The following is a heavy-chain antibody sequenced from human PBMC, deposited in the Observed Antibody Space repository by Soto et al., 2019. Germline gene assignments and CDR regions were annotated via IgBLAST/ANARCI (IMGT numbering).Heavy chain of an antibody. Sequence: EVQLVESGGGLVQPGGSLKLSCAASGFTFSGSAMHWVRQASGKGLEWVGRIRSKANSYATAYAASVKGRFTISRDASKNTVYLQMNSLKTEDTAVYYCTRHALQFCGGDCYLLPYFDLWGRGTLVTVSS. CDR2: IRSKANSYAT. CDR1: GFTFSGSA. J-gene: IGHJ2*01. D-gene: IGHD2-21*02. CDR3: TRHALQFCGGDCYLLPYFDL. V-gene: IGHV3-73*02.